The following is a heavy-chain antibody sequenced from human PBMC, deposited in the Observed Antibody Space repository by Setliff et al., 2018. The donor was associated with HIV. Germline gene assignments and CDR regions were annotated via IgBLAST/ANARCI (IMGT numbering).Heavy chain of an antibody. D-gene: IGHD2-2*01. J-gene: IGHJ6*03. CDR1: GGSISGYY. Sequence: PSETLSLTCTVSGGSISGYYWSWIRQPPGKGLEYIGSIFFTGNTIYNPSLKARVTLSVDMSKNQVFLRLSSVTAADTAVYYCVGGYCSSTTCYEDYYYMDVWGKGSTVTVSS. CDR3: VGGYCSSTTCYEDYYYMDV. CDR2: IFFTGNT. V-gene: IGHV4-59*13.